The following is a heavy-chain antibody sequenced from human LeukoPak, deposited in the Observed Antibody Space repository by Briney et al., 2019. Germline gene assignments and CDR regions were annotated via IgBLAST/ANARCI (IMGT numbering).Heavy chain of an antibody. D-gene: IGHD3-10*01. V-gene: IGHV4-59*01. Sequence: SETLSLTCTVSGGSTNDYYWYWLRQPPGKGLEWIGFIYYRGATNNNPSLKSRVTTSIDTSKKQFSLKLSSVTAADTAVYYCAGVFSGRRPFELWGQGTLVTVSS. CDR1: GGSTNDYY. CDR3: AGVFSGRRPFEL. CDR2: IYYRGAT. J-gene: IGHJ4*02.